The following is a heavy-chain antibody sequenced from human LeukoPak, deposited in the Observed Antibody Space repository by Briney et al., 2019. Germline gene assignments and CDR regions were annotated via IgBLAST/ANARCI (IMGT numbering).Heavy chain of an antibody. J-gene: IGHJ4*02. D-gene: IGHD2-2*01. CDR2: INHSGST. CDR3: ARGPDIVVVPAATMGDY. CDR1: GGSFSGYY. Sequence: PSGTLSLTCAVYGGSFSGYYWSWIRQPPGKGLEWIGEINHSGSTNYNPSLESRVTISVDTSKNQFSLKLSSVTAADTAVYYCARGPDIVVVPAATMGDYWGQGTLVTVSS. V-gene: IGHV4-34*01.